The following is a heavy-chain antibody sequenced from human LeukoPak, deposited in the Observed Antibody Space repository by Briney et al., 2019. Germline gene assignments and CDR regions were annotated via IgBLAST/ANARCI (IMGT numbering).Heavy chain of an antibody. V-gene: IGHV4-61*09. CDR3: AREEGDWRALRWLQLGGKANGAFDI. D-gene: IGHD5-24*01. Sequence: SETLSLTCTVSGGSISSAGYSWSWIRQPAGKGLEWIGHIYTSGRTNYNPSLKSRVTISVDTSKNQFSLKLSSVTAADTAVYYCAREEGDWRALRWLQLGGKANGAFDIWGQGTMVTVSS. CDR1: GGSISSAGYS. J-gene: IGHJ3*02. CDR2: IYTSGRT.